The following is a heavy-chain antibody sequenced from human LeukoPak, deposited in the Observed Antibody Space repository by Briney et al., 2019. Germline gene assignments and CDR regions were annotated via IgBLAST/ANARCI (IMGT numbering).Heavy chain of an antibody. CDR2: IYYSGST. V-gene: IGHV4-30-4*01. CDR1: GGSISSGDYY. Sequence: ASETLSLTCTVSGGSISSGDYYWSWIRQPPGEGLEWIGYIYYSGSTYYNPSLKSRVTISVDTSKNQFSLKLSSVTAADTAVYYCARGARGPTDFDYWGQGTLVTVSS. CDR3: ARGARGPTDFDY. D-gene: IGHD5-12*01. J-gene: IGHJ4*02.